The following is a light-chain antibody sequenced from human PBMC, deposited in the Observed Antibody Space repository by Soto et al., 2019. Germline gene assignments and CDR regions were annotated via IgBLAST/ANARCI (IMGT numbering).Light chain of an antibody. CDR1: QSISRN. CDR2: GAS. Sequence: EIVMTQSPATLSVSPGERAPLSCRASQSISRNLAWYQQKPGQAPRLLIYGASTRATGIPARFSGSGSGTEFTLTISSLQSEDFAVYYCQQFNTWPPVTFGGGTKVDNK. CDR3: QQFNTWPPVT. V-gene: IGKV3-15*01. J-gene: IGKJ4*01.